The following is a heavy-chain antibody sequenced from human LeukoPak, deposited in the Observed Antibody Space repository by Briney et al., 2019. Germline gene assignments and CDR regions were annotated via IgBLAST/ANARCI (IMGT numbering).Heavy chain of an antibody. CDR2: IYPGDSDT. D-gene: IGHD3-22*01. V-gene: IGHV5-51*03. Sequence: GESLKISCKGSGYTFTSYWIGWVRQMPGKGLEWLGIIYPGDSDTRYSPSFQGQVTISADKSISTAYLQWSSLKASDTAMYYCARRDYYDSSGYYSLFDYWGQGTLVTVSS. J-gene: IGHJ4*02. CDR1: GYTFTSYW. CDR3: ARRDYYDSSGYYSLFDY.